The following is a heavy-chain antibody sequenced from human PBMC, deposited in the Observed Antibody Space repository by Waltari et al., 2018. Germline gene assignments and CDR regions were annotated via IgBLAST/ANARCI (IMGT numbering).Heavy chain of an antibody. J-gene: IGHJ4*02. CDR1: GYTFTGYY. V-gene: IGHV1-2*02. D-gene: IGHD4-17*01. Sequence: QVHLVQSGAEVKKPGASVKVPCKASGYTFTGYYMHWVRQAPGQGLEWMGWINPNRCGTNYAKKFQGRVTMTRDTSISTAYMELSRLRSDDTAVYYCATGPDYGDYNLDYWGQGTLVTVSS. CDR3: ATGPDYGDYNLDY. CDR2: INPNRCGT.